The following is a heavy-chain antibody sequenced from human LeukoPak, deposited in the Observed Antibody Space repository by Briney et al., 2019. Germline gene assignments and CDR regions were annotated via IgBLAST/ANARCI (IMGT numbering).Heavy chain of an antibody. Sequence: SETLSLTCTVSGGSISSYYWSWIRQPPGKGLEWIGYIYYSGSTNYNPSLKSRVTISVDTSKNQFSLKLSSVTAADTAVYYCARLRFTDYYYYGMDVWGQGTTVAVSS. CDR1: GGSISSYY. CDR3: ARLRFTDYYYYGMDV. J-gene: IGHJ6*02. V-gene: IGHV4-59*08. CDR2: IYYSGST. D-gene: IGHD3-10*01.